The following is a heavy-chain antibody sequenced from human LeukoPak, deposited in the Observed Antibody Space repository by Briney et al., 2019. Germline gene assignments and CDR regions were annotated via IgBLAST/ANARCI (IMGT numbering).Heavy chain of an antibody. CDR2: IYYSGST. CDR1: GGSISSSSYY. Sequence: SETLSLTCTVSGGSISSSSYYWGWIRQPPGKGLEWIGSIYYSGSTYYNPSLKSRLTISIDTSKNQFSLTLSSVTAADTAVYYCARGFSYYGSGSYYRFNWFDPWGQGTLVTVSS. J-gene: IGHJ5*02. V-gene: IGHV4-39*07. CDR3: ARGFSYYGSGSYYRFNWFDP. D-gene: IGHD3-10*01.